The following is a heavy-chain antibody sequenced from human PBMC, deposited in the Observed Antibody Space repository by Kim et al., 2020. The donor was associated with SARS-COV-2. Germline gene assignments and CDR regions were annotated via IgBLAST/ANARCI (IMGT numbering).Heavy chain of an antibody. CDR2: ISFDANSE. Sequence: GGSLRLSCGASGFTLSSHAMHWVRQAPGKGLEWVAGISFDANSEFYADSVKGRFTISRDNPKNTLYLQLNSLRNEDSAVYFCARDGYCSGTNCLSTREYFDFWGQGTLVTVSS. CDR3: ARDGYCSGTNCLSTREYFDF. J-gene: IGHJ4*02. V-gene: IGHV3-30*04. CDR1: GFTLSSHA. D-gene: IGHD2-2*01.